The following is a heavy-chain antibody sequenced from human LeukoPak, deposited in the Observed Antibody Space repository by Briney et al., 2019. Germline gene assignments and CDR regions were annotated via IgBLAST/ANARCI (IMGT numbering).Heavy chain of an antibody. V-gene: IGHV3-23*01. CDR2: ISDSGTGT. Sequence: PGGSLRLSCAVSGFTFSNYAMRWVRQAPGKGLEWVSAISDSGTGTYYADSVKGRFTISRDNSKNTLYLQMNSLGADDTAVYYCAKRSRSGYHFESWGQGSLVTVSS. CDR1: GFTFSNYA. J-gene: IGHJ4*02. CDR3: AKRSRSGYHFES. D-gene: IGHD3-22*01.